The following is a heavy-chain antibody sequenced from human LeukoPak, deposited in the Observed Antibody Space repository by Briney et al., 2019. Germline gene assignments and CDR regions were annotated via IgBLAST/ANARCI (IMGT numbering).Heavy chain of an antibody. J-gene: IGHJ5*02. CDR1: GNSFGDYY. V-gene: IGHV4-4*07. Sequence: AETLSLTCTVSGNSFGDYYWSWIRQPAGKGLEGSVRIYTSGSTTYNPSLKTRVTMSVDTSKSQFSLTLMSVTAADTAVYYCTRDTGTTGEVKFDPWGKGTLVTVSS. D-gene: IGHD4-17*01. CDR2: IYTSGST. CDR3: TRDTGTTGEVKFDP.